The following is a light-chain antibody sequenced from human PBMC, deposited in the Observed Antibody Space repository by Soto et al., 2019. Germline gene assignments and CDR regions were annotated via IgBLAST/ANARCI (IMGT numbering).Light chain of an antibody. CDR2: AAS. CDR1: QGLSSY. J-gene: IGKJ4*01. CDR3: QQVNSYPLT. Sequence: IQLTQSPSSLSASVGDRVTITCRASQGLSSYLAWYQQKPGKAPKLLIYAASTLQRGVPSRFSGSGSETDFTLTISSLQAEDFATYYCQQVNSYPLTFGGGTKVEI. V-gene: IGKV1-9*01.